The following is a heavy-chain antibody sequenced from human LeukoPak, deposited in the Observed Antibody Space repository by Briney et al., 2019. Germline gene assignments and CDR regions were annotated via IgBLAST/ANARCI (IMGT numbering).Heavy chain of an antibody. D-gene: IGHD4-23*01. V-gene: IGHV3-30-3*01. J-gene: IGHJ4*02. Sequence: GGSLRLSCAASGFTFSSYAMHWVRQAPGKGLEWVAVISYDGSNKYYADSVKGRFTISRDNSKNTLYLQTNSLRAEDTAVYYCARDYGGNYYFDYWGQGTLVTVSS. CDR1: GFTFSSYA. CDR2: ISYDGSNK. CDR3: ARDYGGNYYFDY.